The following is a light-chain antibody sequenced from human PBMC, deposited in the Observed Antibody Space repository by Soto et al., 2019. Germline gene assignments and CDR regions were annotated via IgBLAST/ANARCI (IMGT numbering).Light chain of an antibody. Sequence: EIVMTQSPATLSVSPGERATLSCRASQSVSSNLAWYQQKPGQAPRLLIYGASTRATGIPARFSGSGSGTEFTLTISSLQSEDFAVYYCHQYNNWQITFGGGTKVEIK. V-gene: IGKV3-15*01. CDR3: HQYNNWQIT. J-gene: IGKJ4*01. CDR2: GAS. CDR1: QSVSSN.